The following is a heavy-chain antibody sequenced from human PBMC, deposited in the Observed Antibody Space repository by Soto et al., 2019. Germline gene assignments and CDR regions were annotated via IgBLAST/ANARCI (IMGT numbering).Heavy chain of an antibody. D-gene: IGHD6-13*01. CDR2: INAGNGDT. J-gene: IGHJ5*02. V-gene: IGHV1-3*01. Sequence: QVHLVQSGAEVKKPGASVKVSCKASGYTFTSHAIHWVRQAPGQRLEWMGWINAGNGDTKYSQEFQGRVTITRDTSARTVYMELNSLTSEDTAIYYCARSGASSPGNWFDPWGQGTLVTVSS. CDR1: GYTFTSHA. CDR3: ARSGASSPGNWFDP.